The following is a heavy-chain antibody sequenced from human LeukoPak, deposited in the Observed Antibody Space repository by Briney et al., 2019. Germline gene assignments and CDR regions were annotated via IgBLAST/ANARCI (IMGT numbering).Heavy chain of an antibody. D-gene: IGHD2-21*01. J-gene: IGHJ6*03. CDR1: GGTFSSYA. CDR2: IIPIFGTA. CDR3: ARNRRVIREKYYYYYYYMDV. Sequence: ASVKVSCKASGGTFSSYAISWVRQAPGQGLEWMGRIIPIFGTANYAQKFQGRVTITTDESTSTAYMGLSSLRSEDTAVYYCARNRRVIREKYYYYYYYMDVWGKGTTVTVSS. V-gene: IGHV1-69*05.